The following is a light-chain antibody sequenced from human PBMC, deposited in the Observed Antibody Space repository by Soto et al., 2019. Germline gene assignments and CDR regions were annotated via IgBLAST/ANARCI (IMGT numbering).Light chain of an antibody. CDR3: QSYDSSPSGVV. J-gene: IGLJ2*01. V-gene: IGLV1-40*01. CDR2: GNS. CDR1: RSNIGAGYD. Sequence: QLVLTQPPSVSGAPGQRVTISCTGSRSNIGAGYDVHWYQQLPGTAPKLLIFGNSNRPSGVPDRFSGSKSGTSASLAITGLQAEDEADYYCQSYDSSPSGVVFGGGTKVTVL.